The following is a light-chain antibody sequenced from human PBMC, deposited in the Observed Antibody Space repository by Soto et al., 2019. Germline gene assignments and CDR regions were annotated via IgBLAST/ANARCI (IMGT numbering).Light chain of an antibody. CDR3: HQYNSYPT. J-gene: IGKJ2*01. CDR2: DAS. Sequence: DIQMTQSPSTLSASVGDRVTITCRASQSISSWLAWYQQKPGKAPKLLIYDASSLESGVPSRFSGSGSGTEFTLTISSLQPDDFATYYCHQYNSYPTFGQGTKPEIK. V-gene: IGKV1-5*01. CDR1: QSISSW.